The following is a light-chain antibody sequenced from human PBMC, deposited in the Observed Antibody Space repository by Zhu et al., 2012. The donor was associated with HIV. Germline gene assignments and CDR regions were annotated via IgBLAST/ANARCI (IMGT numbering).Light chain of an antibody. J-gene: IGKJ1*01. CDR3: QQYDNWPQT. CDR2: GAS. V-gene: IGKV3-15*01. CDR1: QTVSSN. Sequence: EIVMTQSPATLSVSPGERATLSCRASQTVSSNLAWYQQKPGQAPRLLIYGASTRAADIPPRFRGSGSGTEFTLTIDSLQSEDFAVYFCQQYDNWPQTFGQGARVE.